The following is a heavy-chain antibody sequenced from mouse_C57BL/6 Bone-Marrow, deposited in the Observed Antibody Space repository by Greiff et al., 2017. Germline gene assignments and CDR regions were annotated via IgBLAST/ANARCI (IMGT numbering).Heavy chain of an antibody. CDR1: GYSFTDYN. CDR2: INPNYGTT. V-gene: IGHV1-39*01. CDR3: ASGGWLIRWYCDV. Sequence: EVQLQQSGPELVKPGASVKISCKASGYSFTDYNMNWVKQSPGKSLEWIGVINPNYGTTSYNQKFKGKATLTVDQSSSTAYMQLNSLTSEDSAVEYCASGGWLIRWYCDVWGTGTTVTVSS. D-gene: IGHD2-3*01. J-gene: IGHJ1*03.